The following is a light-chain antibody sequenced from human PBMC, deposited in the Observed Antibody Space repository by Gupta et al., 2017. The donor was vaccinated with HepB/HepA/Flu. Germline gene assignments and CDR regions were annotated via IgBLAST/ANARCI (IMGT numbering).Light chain of an antibody. J-gene: IGKJ1*01. Sequence: EIVLTQSPGTVSLSPGERATLSCRASQSVSSSYLAWYQQKPGQAPRLLIYGASSGSGTDFTLTISRLEPEDFAVYYCQQYGSSSWTFGQGTKVEIK. CDR1: QSVSSSY. CDR2: GAS. CDR3: QQYGSSSWT. V-gene: IGKV3-20*01.